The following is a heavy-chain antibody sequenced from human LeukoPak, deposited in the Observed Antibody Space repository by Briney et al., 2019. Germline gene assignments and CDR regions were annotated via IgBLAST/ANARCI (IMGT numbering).Heavy chain of an antibody. CDR1: GGSISSSSYY. Sequence: SETLSLTCTVSGGSISSSSYYWGWIRHPPGKGLEWIGSIYYSGSTYYNPSLKSRVTISVDTSKNQFSLKLSSVTAADTAVYYCARIQAGDFWSGYSHTPYYWGQGTLGTVSS. D-gene: IGHD3-3*01. J-gene: IGHJ4*02. CDR3: ARIQAGDFWSGYSHTPYY. CDR2: IYYSGST. V-gene: IGHV4-39*01.